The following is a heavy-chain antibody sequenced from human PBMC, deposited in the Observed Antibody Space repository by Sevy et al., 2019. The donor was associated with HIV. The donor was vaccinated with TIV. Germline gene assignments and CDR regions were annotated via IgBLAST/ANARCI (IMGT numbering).Heavy chain of an antibody. D-gene: IGHD6-13*01. CDR3: ATRSYSRSSQLIYYYGMDV. J-gene: IGHJ6*02. Sequence: ASVKVSCKVSGYTLTELSMHWVRQAPGKGLEWMGGFDPEDGETIYAQKFQGRVTMTEDTSTDTAYMELSSLRSEDTAVYYCATRSYSRSSQLIYYYGMDVWGQGTTVTVSS. V-gene: IGHV1-24*01. CDR2: FDPEDGET. CDR1: GYTLTELS.